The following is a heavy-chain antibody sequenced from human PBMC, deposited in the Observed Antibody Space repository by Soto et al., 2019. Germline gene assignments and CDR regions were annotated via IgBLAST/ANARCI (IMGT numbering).Heavy chain of an antibody. CDR3: ARESSSGRRDRIDY. CDR2: IWYDGTNR. CDR1: GFTFSNHG. V-gene: IGHV3-33*01. Sequence: GGSLRLSCAASGFTFSNHGMHWVRQAPGKGLEWVTVIWYDGTNRFYADSVKGRFTISRDISENTVFLQMNSLRAEDTAVYYCARESSSGRRDRIDYWGQGTLVTASS. J-gene: IGHJ4*02. D-gene: IGHD6-19*01.